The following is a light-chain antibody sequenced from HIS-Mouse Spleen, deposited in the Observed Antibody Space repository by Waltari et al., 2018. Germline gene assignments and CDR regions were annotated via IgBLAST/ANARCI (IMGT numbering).Light chain of an antibody. CDR1: RSVSSY. V-gene: IGKV3-15*01. CDR2: GAS. CDR3: LQYNIWPTWT. Sequence: EIVMTQSPATPSVSPGERATPSCRAGRSVSSYLAWYQQKPGQAPRHVIYGASTRATGIPARFSGSGSGTDFTLTLCSMQSEDFAVYCGLQYNIWPTWTFGQGTKVGIK. J-gene: IGKJ1*01.